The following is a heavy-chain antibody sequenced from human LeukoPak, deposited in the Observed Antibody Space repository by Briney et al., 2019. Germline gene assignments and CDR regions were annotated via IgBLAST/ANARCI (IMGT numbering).Heavy chain of an antibody. V-gene: IGHV4-38-2*01. CDR3: ARHVCGGDCYLRESFDY. D-gene: IGHD2-21*01. CDR2: IYHIGST. J-gene: IGHJ4*02. CDR1: AYSISSGYY. Sequence: SETLSLTCAVSAYSISSGYYGGWIRQPPGKGLEWIGSIYHIGSTYYHPSRKSRFTISVDTTKNHFSLKLSSVTAADTAVYYCARHVCGGDCYLRESFDYWGPGTLVTASS.